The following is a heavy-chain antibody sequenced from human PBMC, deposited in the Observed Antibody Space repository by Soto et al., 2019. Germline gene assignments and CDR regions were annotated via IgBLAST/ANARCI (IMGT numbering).Heavy chain of an antibody. CDR2: ISYDGSNK. V-gene: IGHV3-30-3*01. D-gene: IGHD2-2*02. Sequence: PGGSLRLSCAASGFTFSSYAMHWVRQAPGKGLEWVAVISYDGSNKYYADSVKGRFTISRDNSKNTLYLQMNSLRAEDTAVYYCARGSVWVVPAAINGMDVWGQGTTVTVSS. J-gene: IGHJ6*02. CDR1: GFTFSSYA. CDR3: ARGSVWVVPAAINGMDV.